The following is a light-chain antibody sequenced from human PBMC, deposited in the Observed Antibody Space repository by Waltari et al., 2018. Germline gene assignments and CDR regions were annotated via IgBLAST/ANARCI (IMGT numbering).Light chain of an antibody. J-gene: IGKJ1*01. CDR2: HAS. CDR1: QSISKY. Sequence: EIVLTQSPGTLSLSSGERATLSCRTSQSISKYLAWYQQKPGQAPRHLIYHASSRPTAIPDRFSGSGSGTDFSLTISRLEPEDFAVYYCQHYVSLPVTFGQGTKVEIK. V-gene: IGKV3-20*01. CDR3: QHYVSLPVT.